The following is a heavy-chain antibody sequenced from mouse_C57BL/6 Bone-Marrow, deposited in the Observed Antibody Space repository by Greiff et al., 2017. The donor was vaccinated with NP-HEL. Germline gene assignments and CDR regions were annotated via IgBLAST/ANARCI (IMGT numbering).Heavy chain of an antibody. Sequence: VQLQQSGAELVRPGASVTLSCKASGYTFTDYEMHWVKQTPVHGLEWIGAIDPETGGTAYNQKFKGKAILTADKSSSTAYMELRSLTSEDSAVYYCTRITTVVEGYWGQGTTLTVSS. D-gene: IGHD1-1*01. J-gene: IGHJ2*01. CDR2: IDPETGGT. CDR1: GYTFTDYE. V-gene: IGHV1-15*01. CDR3: TRITTVVEGY.